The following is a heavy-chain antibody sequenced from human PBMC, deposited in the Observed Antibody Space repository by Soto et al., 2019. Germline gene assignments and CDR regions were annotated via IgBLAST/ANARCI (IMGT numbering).Heavy chain of an antibody. V-gene: IGHV4-4*02. D-gene: IGHD6-13*01. Sequence: PSETLSLTCAVSGGSISTSNWWSWVRQPPGKGLEWIGEVYRTGSTNYNPSLESRVIVSVDKSKNQFSLKLTSVDTAVYYCARARATIAAAAIFDCWGQGTLVTVS. CDR2: VYRTGST. CDR3: ARARATIAAAAIFDC. CDR1: GGSISTSNW. J-gene: IGHJ4*02.